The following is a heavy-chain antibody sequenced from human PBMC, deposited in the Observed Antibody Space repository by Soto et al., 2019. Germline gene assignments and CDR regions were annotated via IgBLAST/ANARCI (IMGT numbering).Heavy chain of an antibody. D-gene: IGHD2-2*03. J-gene: IGHJ6*02. CDR2: IIPIFGTA. CDR3: ARVGGYCSSTSCPTRIYYYYYYGMGV. V-gene: IGHV1-69*13. CDR1: GGSLSSYA. Sequence: GSSVKVACKASGGSLSSYAISWVRQAPGQGLEWMGGIIPIFGTANYAQKFQGRVTITADESTSTAYMELSSLRSEDTAVYYCARVGGYCSSTSCPTRIYYYYYYGMGVWGQGTTVTVSS.